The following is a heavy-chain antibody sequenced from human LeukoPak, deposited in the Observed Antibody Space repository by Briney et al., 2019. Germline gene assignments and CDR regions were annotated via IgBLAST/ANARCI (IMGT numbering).Heavy chain of an antibody. CDR1: GYSFTSYW. V-gene: IGHV5-51*01. CDR2: IYPSDSDT. D-gene: IGHD2-2*01. Sequence: GESLKISCKGSGYSFTSYWIGWVRQMPGKGLEWMGIIYPSDSDTRYSPSFQGQVTISADKSISTAYLQWSSLKASDTAMYYCARRVYCSSTSCYPYYFDYWGQGTLVTVSS. CDR3: ARRVYCSSTSCYPYYFDY. J-gene: IGHJ4*02.